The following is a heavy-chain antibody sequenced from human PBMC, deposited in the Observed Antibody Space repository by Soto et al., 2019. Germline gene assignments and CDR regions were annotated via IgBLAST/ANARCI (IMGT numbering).Heavy chain of an antibody. CDR3: VKLLRSWYGHNALDV. Sequence: EVKLLESGGGFTQPGGSLRLSCTASGLTFSNYAMSWVRQTQGKGLEFVSFISGGGGSSYSADSVKGRFTVSRDNAKNTLSLQMNSLRVEDTAVYYCVKLLRSWYGHNALDVWGQGTTVTVSS. CDR2: ISGGGGSS. CDR1: GLTFSNYA. V-gene: IGHV3-23*01. J-gene: IGHJ6*02. D-gene: IGHD3-9*01.